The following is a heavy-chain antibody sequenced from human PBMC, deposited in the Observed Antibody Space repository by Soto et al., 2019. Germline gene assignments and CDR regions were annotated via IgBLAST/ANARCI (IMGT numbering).Heavy chain of an antibody. CDR2: IFYFGST. Sequence: SETLSLTCTVSCGSISSYYWSWIRQTPGKGLEWIGYIFYFGSTNYNPSLKSRVTISVDTSKNQFSLKLSSVTAADTAVYYCARHHDSWGQGTLVTVSS. CDR1: CGSISSYY. V-gene: IGHV4-59*08. CDR3: ARHHDS. J-gene: IGHJ4*02.